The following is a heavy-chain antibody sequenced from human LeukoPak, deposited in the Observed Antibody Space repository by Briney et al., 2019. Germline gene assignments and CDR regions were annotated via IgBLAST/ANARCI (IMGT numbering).Heavy chain of an antibody. D-gene: IGHD2-15*01. V-gene: IGHV4-39*07. J-gene: IGHJ3*02. CDR3: ASRQYCSGGSCYGLGDAFDI. CDR1: GGSISTSNYY. CDR2: IFYSGST. Sequence: PSETLSLTCTVSGGSISTSNYYWGWIRQPPGKGLEWIGNIFYSGSTYYSPSLKSRVTISVDTSKNQFSLKLSSVTAADTAVYYCASRQYCSGGSCYGLGDAFDIWGQGTMVTVSS.